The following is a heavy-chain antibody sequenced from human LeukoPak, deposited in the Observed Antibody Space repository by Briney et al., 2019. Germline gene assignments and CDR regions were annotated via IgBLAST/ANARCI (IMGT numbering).Heavy chain of an antibody. CDR1: GGSISSRS. D-gene: IGHD6-13*01. V-gene: IGHV3-21*01. J-gene: IGHJ4*02. Sequence: ETLSLTCTVSGGSISSRSYYWGWIRQPPGKGLEWVSSISSSSSYIYYADSVKGRFTISRDNAKNSLYLQMNSLRAEDTAVYYCATHRVRSWPVQLTDYWGQGTLVTVSS. CDR2: ISSSSSYI. CDR3: ATHRVRSWPVQLTDY.